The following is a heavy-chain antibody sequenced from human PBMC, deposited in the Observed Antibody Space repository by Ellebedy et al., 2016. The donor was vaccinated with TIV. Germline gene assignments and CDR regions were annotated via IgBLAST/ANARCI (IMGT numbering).Heavy chain of an antibody. CDR2: IGTAGDT. J-gene: IGHJ3*02. Sequence: GESLKISXAASGFTFSSYDMHWVRQATGKGLEWVSAIGTAGDTYYPGSVKGRFTISRENAKNSLYLQMNSLRAGDTAVYYCARGRFGVILREGAFDIWGQGTMVTASS. D-gene: IGHD3-10*01. CDR1: GFTFSSYD. V-gene: IGHV3-13*01. CDR3: ARGRFGVILREGAFDI.